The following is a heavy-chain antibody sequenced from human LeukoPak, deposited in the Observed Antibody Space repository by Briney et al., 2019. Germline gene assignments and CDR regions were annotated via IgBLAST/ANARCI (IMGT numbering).Heavy chain of an antibody. CDR3: AKEHYYDFWSAYDY. Sequence: LTGGSLRLSCAASGFTFSSYAMSWVRQAPGKGLEWVSAISGSGGSTYYADSVKGRFTISRDNSKSTLYLEVNSLRAEDTAVYYCAKEHYYDFWSAYDYWGQGTLVTVSS. CDR2: ISGSGGST. J-gene: IGHJ4*02. CDR1: GFTFSSYA. D-gene: IGHD3-3*01. V-gene: IGHV3-23*01.